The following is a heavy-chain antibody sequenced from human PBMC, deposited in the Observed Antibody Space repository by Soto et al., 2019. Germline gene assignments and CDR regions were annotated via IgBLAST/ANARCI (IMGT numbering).Heavy chain of an antibody. CDR2: IWYDGSNK. CDR1: GFTFSSYG. CDR3: ASYRRSLHFDY. V-gene: IGHV3-33*01. J-gene: IGHJ4*01. Sequence: QVQLVESGGGVVQPGRSLRLSCAASGFTFSSYGMHWVRQAPGKGLEWVAVIWYDGSNKYYADSVKGRFTISRDNSKNTLYLQINSLRPEDPAVYYCASYRRSLHFDYWGHGALVTDSS. D-gene: IGHD6-13*01.